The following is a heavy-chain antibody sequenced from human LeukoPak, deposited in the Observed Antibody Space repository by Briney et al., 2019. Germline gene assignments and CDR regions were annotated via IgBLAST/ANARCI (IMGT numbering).Heavy chain of an antibody. CDR1: GFTFSSYA. CDR3: AKDRGNYDFWSGYYDIGGWFDP. J-gene: IGHJ5*02. Sequence: GGSLRLSCAASGFTFSSYAMSWVRQAPGKGLEWVSAISGSGGSTCYADSVKGRFTISRDNSKNTLYLQMNSLRAEDTAVYYCAKDRGNYDFWSGYYDIGGWFDPWGQGTLVTVSS. D-gene: IGHD3-3*01. V-gene: IGHV3-23*01. CDR2: ISGSGGST.